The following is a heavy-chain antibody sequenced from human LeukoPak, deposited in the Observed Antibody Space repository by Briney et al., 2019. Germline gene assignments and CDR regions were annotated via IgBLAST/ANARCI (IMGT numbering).Heavy chain of an antibody. CDR1: GGSIGNYS. CDR2: IYYSGST. V-gene: IGHV4-39*01. D-gene: IGHD6-19*01. CDR3: AREPGYSSSGPI. J-gene: IGHJ3*02. Sequence: SETLSLTCTVSGGSIGNYSWSWIRQPPGKGLEWIGSIYYSGSTYYNPSLKSRVTISVDTSKNQFSLKLSSVTAADTAVYYCAREPGYSSSGPIWGQGTMVTVSS.